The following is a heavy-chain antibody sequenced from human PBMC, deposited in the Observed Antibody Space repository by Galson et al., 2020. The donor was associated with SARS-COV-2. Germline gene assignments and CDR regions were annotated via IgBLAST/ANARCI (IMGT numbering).Heavy chain of an antibody. CDR1: GFTFSSYG. Sequence: TGGSLRLSCAASGFTFSSYGMHWVRQAPGKGLEWVVVISYDGSNKYYADSVKGRFTISRDNSKNTLYLQMNSLRAEDTAVYYCAKVASDYVWVSYRYPVLDYWGQGTLVTVSS. D-gene: IGHD3-16*02. J-gene: IGHJ4*02. V-gene: IGHV3-30*18. CDR2: ISYDGSNK. CDR3: AKVASDYVWVSYRYPVLDY.